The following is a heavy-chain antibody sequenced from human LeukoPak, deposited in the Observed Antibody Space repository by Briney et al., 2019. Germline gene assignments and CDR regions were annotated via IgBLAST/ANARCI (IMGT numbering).Heavy chain of an antibody. J-gene: IGHJ4*02. D-gene: IGHD1-26*01. V-gene: IGHV3-30*04. CDR1: GFTFSSYA. Sequence: PGRSLRLSCAASGFTFSSYAMHWVRQAPGKGLEWVAVISYDGSNKYYADSVKGRFTISRDNSKNTLYLQMNSLRAEDTAVYYCARDGYSGSGDYWGQGTLVTVSS. CDR3: ARDGYSGSGDY. CDR2: ISYDGSNK.